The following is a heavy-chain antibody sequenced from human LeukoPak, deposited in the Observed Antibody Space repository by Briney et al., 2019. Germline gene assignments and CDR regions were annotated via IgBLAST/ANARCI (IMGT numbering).Heavy chain of an antibody. CDR3: ARRKRMTMIVVGMGPLDY. Sequence: SETLSLTCAVYSGSVTGYYRTWIRQSPGKGLEWIGEINYSETTNYNPSFESRVTMSVDASKRQFSLKMSSVTAADTAVYYCARRKRMTMIVVGMGPLDYWGQGVLVTVSS. CDR2: INYSETT. CDR1: SGSVTGYY. V-gene: IGHV4-34*01. J-gene: IGHJ4*02. D-gene: IGHD3-22*01.